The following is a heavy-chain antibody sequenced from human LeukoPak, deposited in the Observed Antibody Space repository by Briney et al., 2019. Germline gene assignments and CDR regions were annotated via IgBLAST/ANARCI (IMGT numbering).Heavy chain of an antibody. D-gene: IGHD6-19*01. V-gene: IGHV3-9*01. J-gene: IGHJ4*02. CDR1: GFTFDDYA. Sequence: PGRSLRLSCAASGFTFDDYAMHWVRHAPGKGLEWVSGISWNSGSIGYADSVKGRFTISRDNAKNSLYLQMNSLRAEDTALYYCAKVAGYSSGWYDYWGQGTPVTVSS. CDR3: AKVAGYSSGWYDY. CDR2: ISWNSGSI.